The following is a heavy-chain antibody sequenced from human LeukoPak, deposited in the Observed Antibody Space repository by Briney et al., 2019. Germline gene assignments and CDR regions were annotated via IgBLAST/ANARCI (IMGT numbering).Heavy chain of an antibody. CDR1: GGSISTGSYY. CDR3: AGLHTQTHAFDI. J-gene: IGHJ3*02. V-gene: IGHV4-39*01. D-gene: IGHD5-18*01. CDR2: MYYSGST. Sequence: SETLSLTCTVSGGSISTGSYYWGWIRQPPGKGLEWIGSMYYSGSTYYNPSLKSRVTISVDTSKNQLSLKLSSVTAADTAVNYCAGLHTQTHAFDIWGQGTMVTVSS.